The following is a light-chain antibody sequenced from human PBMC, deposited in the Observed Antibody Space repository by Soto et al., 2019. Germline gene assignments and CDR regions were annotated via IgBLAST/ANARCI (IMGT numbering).Light chain of an antibody. V-gene: IGKV1-5*03. CDR2: KAS. CDR3: QQYNSYSPT. CDR1: QSISVW. Sequence: DIQMTQSPSTLSASVGDRVTITCRASQSISVWLAWYQQKAGKALNLLIYKASRLESGVPSRFSGSGSETEFTLTISGLQPGDSATYYCQQYNSYSPTFGQGTKVDIK. J-gene: IGKJ1*01.